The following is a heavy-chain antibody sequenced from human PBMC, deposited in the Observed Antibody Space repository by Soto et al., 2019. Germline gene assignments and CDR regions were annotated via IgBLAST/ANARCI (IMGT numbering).Heavy chain of an antibody. CDR1: GFTLRNYA. D-gene: IGHD1-20*01. CDR2: ISANDVGT. Sequence: GGSLRLSCEASGFTLRNYAMTWIRQAPGKGLEWVSLISANDVGTYYAESVKTRFTISTDQSRNTVYLQMDSLRADDTAIYYCAKDKTDYHWDNRPHFEYWDQGTLVTVGS. J-gene: IGHJ4*02. V-gene: IGHV3-23*01. CDR3: AKDKTDYHWDNRPHFEY.